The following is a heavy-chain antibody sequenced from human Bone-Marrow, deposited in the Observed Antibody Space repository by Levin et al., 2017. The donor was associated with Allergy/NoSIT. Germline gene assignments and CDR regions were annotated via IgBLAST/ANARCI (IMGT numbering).Heavy chain of an antibody. Sequence: GGSLRLSCVASGFPFTTFWMQWVRQAPGKGLEWVARVNIDGKNRTYADFVKGRFTISRDNSKDTLFLQINSLGAEDTAIYYCAITGTSTPKFDHWGQGVLVTVSS. CDR2: VNIDGKNR. CDR1: GFPFTTFW. D-gene: IGHD2-15*01. V-gene: IGHV3-74*03. CDR3: AITGTSTPKFDH. J-gene: IGHJ4*02.